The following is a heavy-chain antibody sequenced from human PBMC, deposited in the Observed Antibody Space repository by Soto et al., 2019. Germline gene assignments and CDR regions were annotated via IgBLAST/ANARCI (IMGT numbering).Heavy chain of an antibody. J-gene: IGHJ4*02. V-gene: IGHV3-15*01. D-gene: IGHD6-13*01. CDR1: GFTFRNAW. Sequence: EVQLVESGGGLVKPGGSLRLSCAASGFTFRNAWMSWVRQAPGKGLEWVGRIKSNADGGTTDFAAPVKGRFTISRDDSKNTLYLQMNSLKTEDTAVYYCSTGVAAALYNFDYGGQGNLVPVSS. CDR3: STGVAAALYNFDY. CDR2: IKSNADGGTT.